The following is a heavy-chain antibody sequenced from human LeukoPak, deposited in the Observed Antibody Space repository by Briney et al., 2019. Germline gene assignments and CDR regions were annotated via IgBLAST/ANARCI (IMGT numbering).Heavy chain of an antibody. CDR2: ISYDGSNK. J-gene: IGHJ4*02. CDR1: GFTFSSYG. Sequence: GRSLRLSCAASGFTFSSYGMRWVRQAPGKGLEWVAVISYDGSNKYYADSVKGRFTISRDNSKNTLYLQMNSLRAEDTAVYYCAKDDDSSGYELFDDWGQGTLVTVPS. V-gene: IGHV3-30*18. CDR3: AKDDDSSGYELFDD. D-gene: IGHD3-22*01.